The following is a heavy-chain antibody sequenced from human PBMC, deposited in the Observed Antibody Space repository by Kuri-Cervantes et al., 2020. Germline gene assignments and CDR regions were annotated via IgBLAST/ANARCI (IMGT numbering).Heavy chain of an antibody. J-gene: IGHJ4*02. CDR3: ARDGVAAAANDY. CDR1: VFTFSDYY. V-gene: IGHV3-11*04. D-gene: IGHD6-13*01. CDR2: ISSSGSTI. Sequence: LSLTCAASVFTFSDYYMSWIRQATGKGLEWVSYISSSGSTIYYADSVTGRFTISRNNAKNSLFMQMNSLRAEDTAVYFCARDGVAAAANDYCGQGTLVTVSS.